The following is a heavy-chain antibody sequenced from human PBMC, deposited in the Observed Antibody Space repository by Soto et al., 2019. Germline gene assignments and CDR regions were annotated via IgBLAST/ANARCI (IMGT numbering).Heavy chain of an antibody. J-gene: IGHJ4*02. CDR2: VYSGDTT. CDR3: ATTFSVGGAGYYFDF. Sequence: EVQVVETGGDLVQPGGSLRLSCAASGFSVSSSHMNWVRQAPGKGPEWVSAVYSGDTTYYADSVKGRFTISRDKSTNTLYLQMSSLGAEDTAVYYCATTFSVGGAGYYFDFRGQGTVVTVSS. D-gene: IGHD1-26*01. V-gene: IGHV3-53*02. CDR1: GFSVSSSH.